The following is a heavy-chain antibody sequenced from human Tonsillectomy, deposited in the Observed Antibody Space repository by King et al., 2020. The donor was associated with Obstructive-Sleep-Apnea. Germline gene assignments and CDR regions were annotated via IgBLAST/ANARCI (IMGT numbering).Heavy chain of an antibody. CDR1: DDSISSSAYY. CDR3: ARSTEYSNYEAY. CDR2: ISHSGSP. J-gene: IGHJ4*02. D-gene: IGHD4-11*01. Sequence: QLQESGPGLVKPSQTLSLTCTVSDDSISSSAYYWGWIRQYPGKGLEWIGCISHSGSPYYNPSLKSRVTISVETSRNQFFLKLSSVTAADTAVYYCARSTEYSNYEAYWGQGILVTVSS. V-gene: IGHV4-31*03.